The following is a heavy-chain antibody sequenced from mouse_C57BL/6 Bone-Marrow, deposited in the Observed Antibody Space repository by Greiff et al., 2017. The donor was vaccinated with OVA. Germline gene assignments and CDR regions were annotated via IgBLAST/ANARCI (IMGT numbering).Heavy chain of an antibody. V-gene: IGHV14-4*01. CDR3: TTWTVVAKGDY. D-gene: IGHD1-1*01. Sequence: EVHLVESGAELVRPGASVKLSCTASGFNIKDDYMHWVKQRPEQGLEWIGWIDPENGDTEYASKFQGKATITADTSSNTAYLQLSSLTSEDTAVYYCTTWTVVAKGDYWGQGTTLTVSS. CDR2: IDPENGDT. CDR1: GFNIKDDY. J-gene: IGHJ2*01.